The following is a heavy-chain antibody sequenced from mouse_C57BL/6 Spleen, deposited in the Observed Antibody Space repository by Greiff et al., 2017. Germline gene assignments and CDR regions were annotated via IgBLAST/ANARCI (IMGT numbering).Heavy chain of an antibody. CDR2: IFPGSGCT. CDR1: GYTFTSHW. J-gene: IGHJ4*01. CDR3: ARGESIRGRGYMDD. D-gene: IGHD1-1*01. Sequence: QVQLQQSGPELVRPGASVKISCKASGYTFTSHWMQWVRQRPGQGLEWIGEIFPGSGCTYYNEKFKGKATLTADTSSSPAYMQLSSLTSEGSAVYFCARGESIRGRGYMDDWGQGTSVTVAS. V-gene: IGHV1-56*01.